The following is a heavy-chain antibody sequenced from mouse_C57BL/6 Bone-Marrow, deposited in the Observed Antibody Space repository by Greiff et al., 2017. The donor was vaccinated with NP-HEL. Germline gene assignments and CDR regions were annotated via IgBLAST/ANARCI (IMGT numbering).Heavy chain of an antibody. D-gene: IGHD2-5*01. CDR3: ARGAYYSNYAAY. CDR1: GYSITSGYY. J-gene: IGHJ3*01. Sequence: EVQRVESGPGLVKPSQSLSLTCSVTGYSITSGYYWNWIRQFPGNKLEWMGYIRYDGSNNYNPSLQNRISITRDTSKNQCCLKLNSVTTEDTATYYCARGAYYSNYAAYWGQGTLVTVSA. CDR2: IRYDGSN. V-gene: IGHV3-6*01.